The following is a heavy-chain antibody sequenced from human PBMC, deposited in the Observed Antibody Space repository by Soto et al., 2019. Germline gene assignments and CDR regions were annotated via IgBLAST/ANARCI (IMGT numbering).Heavy chain of an antibody. Sequence: QVQLQESGPGLVKPSDTLSLTCGVSGSSISNDNWWVWIRQPPGKGLEWIGNIHHFVYTYSNPSLKSRLAMTVDTSKNQFSLKLSSVTAVDTAVYYCATKDNGKYFFDSWGQGTLVTVSS. J-gene: IGHJ4*02. V-gene: IGHV4-28*01. D-gene: IGHD1-26*01. CDR1: GSSISNDNW. CDR3: ATKDNGKYFFDS. CDR2: IHHFVYT.